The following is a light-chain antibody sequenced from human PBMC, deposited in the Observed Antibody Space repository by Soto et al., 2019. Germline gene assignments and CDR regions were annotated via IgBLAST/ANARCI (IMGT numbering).Light chain of an antibody. CDR1: SSNLGSNA. V-gene: IGLV1-44*01. CDR2: SNN. J-gene: IGLJ1*01. Sequence: QSVLTQPPSASGTPGQRVTISCSGSSSNLGSNAVNWYQQLPGTAPKLLIYSNNQRPSGFPDRFSDSKSGTSASLAISGLQSEDEADYYCAAWDDSLNGYVFGTGTKLTVL. CDR3: AAWDDSLNGYV.